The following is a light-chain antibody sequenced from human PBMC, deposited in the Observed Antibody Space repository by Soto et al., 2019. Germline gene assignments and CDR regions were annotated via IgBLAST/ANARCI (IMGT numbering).Light chain of an antibody. CDR1: QTVGGRY. V-gene: IGKV3-20*01. Sequence: EIVLTQSPGTLSLSPGERATLSCRASQTVGGRYLAWYQQKPGQAPRLLIYDASSRAAGIPDRFSGSGSGTDFTLTITRLEPEDIAVYYCLQYRSSVRTFGQGTKVEIK. CDR3: LQYRSSVRT. CDR2: DAS. J-gene: IGKJ1*01.